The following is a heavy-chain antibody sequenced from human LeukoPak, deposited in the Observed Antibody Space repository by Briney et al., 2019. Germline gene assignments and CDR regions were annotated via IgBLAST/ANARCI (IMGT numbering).Heavy chain of an antibody. CDR3: ASQQFLEWFVDY. Sequence: SETLSLTCTVSGGSISSSSYYWGWIRQPPGKGLEWIGSIYYSGSTYYNPSLKGRVTISVDTSKNQFSLKLSSVTAADTAVYYCASQQFLEWFVDYWGQGTLVTVSS. J-gene: IGHJ4*02. CDR1: GGSISSSSYY. V-gene: IGHV4-39*01. CDR2: IYYSGST. D-gene: IGHD3-3*01.